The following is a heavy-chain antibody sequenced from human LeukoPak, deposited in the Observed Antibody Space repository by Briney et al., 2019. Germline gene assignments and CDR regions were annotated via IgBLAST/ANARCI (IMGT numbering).Heavy chain of an antibody. CDR2: INPNSGGT. CDR3: ARGAIVGATFFDY. V-gene: IGHV1-2*02. CDR1: GYTFTGYY. D-gene: IGHD1-26*01. J-gene: IGHJ4*02. Sequence: ASVKVSCKASGYTFTGYYMHWVRQAPGQGLEWMGWINPNSGGTNYAQKFQGRVTMTRDTSISTAYMELSRLRSDDTAVYYCARGAIVGATFFDYWGQGTLVTVSS.